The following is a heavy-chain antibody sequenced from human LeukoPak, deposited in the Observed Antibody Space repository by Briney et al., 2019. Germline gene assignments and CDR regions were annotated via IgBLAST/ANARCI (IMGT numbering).Heavy chain of an antibody. CDR1: GGTFTSYA. V-gene: IGHV1-69*05. D-gene: IGHD3-9*01. CDR3: ARDQGILTGYYRGFDY. J-gene: IGHJ4*02. Sequence: ASVKVSCKASGGTFTSYAISWVRQAPGQGLEWMGGIIPIFGTANYAQKFQGRVTITTDESTSTAYMELSSLRSEDTAVYYCARDQGILTGYYRGFDYWGQGTLVTVSS. CDR2: IIPIFGTA.